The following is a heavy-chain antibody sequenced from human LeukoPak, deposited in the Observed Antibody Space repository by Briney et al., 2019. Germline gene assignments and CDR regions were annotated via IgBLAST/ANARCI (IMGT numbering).Heavy chain of an antibody. J-gene: IGHJ5*02. V-gene: IGHV3-7*03. D-gene: IGHD1-26*01. CDR3: ARGNSGSYSQDWFDP. Sequence: GGSLRLSCAASGFTFGTSWMSWFRRAPGTGLEWVANIKQDGSEKYYVDSVKGRFTISRDNAKNSLYLQMNSLRPEDMALYYCARGNSGSYSQDWFDPWGQGTLVTVSS. CDR2: IKQDGSEK. CDR1: GFTFGTSW.